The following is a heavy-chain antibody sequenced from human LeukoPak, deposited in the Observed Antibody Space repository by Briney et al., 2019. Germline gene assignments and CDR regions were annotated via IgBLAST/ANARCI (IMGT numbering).Heavy chain of an antibody. Sequence: GGSLRLSCAASGFTSSSYSMNWVRQAPGKGLEWVAFIRSKAYGGTTGYAASVKGRFTISRDDSKSIAYLQMNSLKTEDTAVYYCTREYMCTSGWPPGYWGQGTLVTVSS. D-gene: IGHD6-19*01. CDR2: IRSKAYGGTT. V-gene: IGHV3-49*04. CDR3: TREYMCTSGWPPGY. CDR1: GFTSSSYS. J-gene: IGHJ4*02.